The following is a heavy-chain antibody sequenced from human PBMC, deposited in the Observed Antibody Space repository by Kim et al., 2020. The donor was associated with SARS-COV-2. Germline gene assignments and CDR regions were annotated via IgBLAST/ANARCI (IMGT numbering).Heavy chain of an antibody. J-gene: IGHJ5*02. V-gene: IGHV4-34*01. CDR3: ARGCDYGGTSYNWFDP. CDR1: GGSFSGYY. CDR2: INHSGST. Sequence: SETLSLTCAVYGGSFSGYYWSWIRQPPGKGLEWIGEINHSGSTNYNPSLKSRVTISVDTSKNQFSLKLSSVTAADTAVYYCARGCDYGGTSYNWFDPWGQGTLVTVSS. D-gene: IGHD4-17*01.